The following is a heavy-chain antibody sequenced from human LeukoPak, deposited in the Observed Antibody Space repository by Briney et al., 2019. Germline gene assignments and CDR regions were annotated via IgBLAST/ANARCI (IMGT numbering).Heavy chain of an antibody. CDR3: AGLGYCSGGSCYGTGPFDY. CDR2: MSYDGTNK. J-gene: IGHJ4*02. CDR1: GFIFSSYG. Sequence: PGGSLRLSCAASGFIFSSYGMHWVRQAPGKGLEWVAVMSYDGTNKYYADSVKGRFTISRDNSKNTLYLQMNSLRAEDTAVYYCAGLGYCSGGSCYGTGPFDYWGQGTLVTVSS. D-gene: IGHD2-15*01. V-gene: IGHV3-30*03.